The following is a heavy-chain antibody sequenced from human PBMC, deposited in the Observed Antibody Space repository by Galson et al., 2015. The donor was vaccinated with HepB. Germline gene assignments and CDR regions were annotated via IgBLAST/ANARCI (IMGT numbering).Heavy chain of an antibody. CDR2: ISGSGGST. CDR3: AKNPRGYDSSGYWGWFDP. Sequence: SLRLSCAASGFTSSSYAMSWVRQAPWKGLEWVSAISGSGGSTYYADSVKGRFTISRDNSKNTLYLQMNSLRAEDTAVYYCAKNPRGYDSSGYWGWFDPWGQGTLVTVSS. V-gene: IGHV3-23*01. CDR1: GFTSSSYA. D-gene: IGHD3-22*01. J-gene: IGHJ5*02.